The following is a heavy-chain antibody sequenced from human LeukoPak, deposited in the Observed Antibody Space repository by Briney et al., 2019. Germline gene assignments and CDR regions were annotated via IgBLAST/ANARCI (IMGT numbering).Heavy chain of an antibody. D-gene: IGHD6-6*01. CDR2: INQDGSEK. Sequence: PGGSLRLSCAATGFTFSSHWMSWVRQAPGKGLERVANINQDGSEKYYVDSVKGRFTISRDNAKNSLYLQVNSLRAEDTAVYYCARGASAWDVWGQGTTVTVSS. V-gene: IGHV3-7*01. CDR3: ARGASAWDV. J-gene: IGHJ6*02. CDR1: GFTFSSHW.